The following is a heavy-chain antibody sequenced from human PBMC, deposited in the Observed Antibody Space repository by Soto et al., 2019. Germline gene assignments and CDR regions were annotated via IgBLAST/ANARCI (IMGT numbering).Heavy chain of an antibody. D-gene: IGHD5-18*01. Sequence: LSLTCTVSGGSISSYYWSWIRQPPGKGLEWIGYIYYSGSTNYNPSLKSRVTISVDTSKNQFSLKLSSVTAADTAVYYCARVSMDTAMPRPYYYYYYMEVWGKGTTVTVSS. CDR2: IYYSGST. CDR3: ARVSMDTAMPRPYYYYYYMEV. CDR1: GGSISSYY. J-gene: IGHJ6*03. V-gene: IGHV4-59*01.